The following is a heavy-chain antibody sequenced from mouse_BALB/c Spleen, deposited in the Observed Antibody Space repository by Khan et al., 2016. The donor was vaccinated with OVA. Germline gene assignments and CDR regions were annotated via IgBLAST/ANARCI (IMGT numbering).Heavy chain of an antibody. Sequence: VQLQESGAELMKPGASVKISCKASGYTFSTYWIEWVKQRPGHGLEWIGEILPRSGSTNYNENFKGKATFTADTSSNPASMQLSSLTSEDSAVSSYASTARAYYDAMDYWGQGTSVTVSS. V-gene: IGHV1-9*01. CDR2: ILPRSGST. D-gene: IGHD3-1*01. CDR1: GYTFSTYW. CDR3: ASTARAYYDAMDY. J-gene: IGHJ4*01.